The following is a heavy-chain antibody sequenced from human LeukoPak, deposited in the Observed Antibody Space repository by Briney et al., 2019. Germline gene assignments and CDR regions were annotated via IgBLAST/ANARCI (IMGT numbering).Heavy chain of an antibody. D-gene: IGHD2-21*02. Sequence: GGSLRLSCAASGCTFSSYSMNWVRQAPGKGLEWVSSISSSSSYIYYADSVKGRFTISRDNAKNSLYLQMNSLRAEDTAVYYCASSDLADYYYYGMDVWGQGTTVTVSS. V-gene: IGHV3-21*01. CDR3: ASSDLADYYYYGMDV. CDR1: GCTFSSYS. CDR2: ISSSSSYI. J-gene: IGHJ6*02.